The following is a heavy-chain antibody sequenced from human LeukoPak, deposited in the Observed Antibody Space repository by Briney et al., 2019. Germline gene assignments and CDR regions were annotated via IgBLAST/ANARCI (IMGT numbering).Heavy chain of an antibody. D-gene: IGHD1-26*01. CDR2: IYTSGST. CDR1: GGSISSYY. V-gene: IGHV4-4*07. J-gene: IGHJ4*02. Sequence: SETLSLTCTVSGGSISSYYWSWIRQPAGKGLEWIGRIYTSGSTNCNPSLKSRVTMSVDTSKNQFSLKLSSVTAADTAVYYCASSGGSRGYFDYWGQGTLVTVSS. CDR3: ASSGGSRGYFDY.